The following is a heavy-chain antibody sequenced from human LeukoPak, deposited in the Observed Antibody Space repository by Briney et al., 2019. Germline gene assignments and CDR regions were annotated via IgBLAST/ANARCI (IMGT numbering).Heavy chain of an antibody. D-gene: IGHD3-16*01. CDR3: ARRMGGLHAFDI. J-gene: IGHJ3*02. CDR1: GDSVSSNSAA. CDR2: TYYRSKWYN. Sequence: SQTLSLTCAISGDSVSSNSAAWNWIRQSPSRGLEWLGRTYYRSKWYNDYAVSVKSRITINPDTSKNQVSLHLNSVTPEDTALYYCARRMGGLHAFDIWGQGTMVTVSS. V-gene: IGHV6-1*01.